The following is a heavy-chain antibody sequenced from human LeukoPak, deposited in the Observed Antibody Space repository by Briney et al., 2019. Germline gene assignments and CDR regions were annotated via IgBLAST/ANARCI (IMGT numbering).Heavy chain of an antibody. Sequence: GGSLRLSCAASGFTFSSYAMHWVRQAPGKGLEWVVVISHDGSNKYYADSVKGRFTISRDNSKNTLYLQMNSLRAEDTAVYYCARGGRNSEYYFDYWGQGTLVTVSS. D-gene: IGHD4-23*01. CDR3: ARGGRNSEYYFDY. CDR1: GFTFSSYA. V-gene: IGHV3-30-3*01. J-gene: IGHJ4*02. CDR2: ISHDGSNK.